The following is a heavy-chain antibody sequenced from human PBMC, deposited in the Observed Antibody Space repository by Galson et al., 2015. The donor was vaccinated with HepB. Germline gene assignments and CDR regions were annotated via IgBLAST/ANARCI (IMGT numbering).Heavy chain of an antibody. D-gene: IGHD4-23*01. V-gene: IGHV1-8*01. CDR3: ARLGDYGGLHNYYYYYGMDV. CDR1: GYTFTSYD. Sequence: SVKVSCKASGYTFTSYDINWVRQATGQGLEWMGWMNPNSGNAGYAQKFQGRVTMTRNTSISTAYMELSSLRSEDMAVYYCARLGDYGGLHNYYYYYGMDVWGQGTTVTVSS. J-gene: IGHJ6*02. CDR2: MNPNSGNA.